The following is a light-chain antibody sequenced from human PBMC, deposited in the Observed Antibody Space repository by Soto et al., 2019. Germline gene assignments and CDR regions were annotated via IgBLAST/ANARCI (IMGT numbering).Light chain of an antibody. Sequence: DIQLTQSPSSLSASVGDRVTITCRASQGIGNDLGWYQQKPGKAPKRLIYSTSSLQSGVPSRFSGSGSVTEFSLTISSLQPEDSAIYYCLQHNTYPRTFGQGTKVEIK. V-gene: IGKV1-17*01. CDR2: STS. CDR1: QGIGND. CDR3: LQHNTYPRT. J-gene: IGKJ1*01.